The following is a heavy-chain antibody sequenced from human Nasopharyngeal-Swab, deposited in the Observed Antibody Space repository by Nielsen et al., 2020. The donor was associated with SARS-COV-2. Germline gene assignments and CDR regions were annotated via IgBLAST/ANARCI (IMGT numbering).Heavy chain of an antibody. CDR1: GSSISSGYY. J-gene: IGHJ6*03. Sequence: SETLSLTCAVSGSSISSGYYWRWIRQPAGKGLEWIGRIYTSGSTNYNPSLKSRVTISVDTSKNQFSLKLSSVTAADTAVYYCARGVGFCTNGVCYNKDYYYYYYMDVWGKGTTVTVSS. CDR3: ARGVGFCTNGVCYNKDYYYYYYMDV. V-gene: IGHV4-61*02. D-gene: IGHD2-8*01. CDR2: IYTSGST.